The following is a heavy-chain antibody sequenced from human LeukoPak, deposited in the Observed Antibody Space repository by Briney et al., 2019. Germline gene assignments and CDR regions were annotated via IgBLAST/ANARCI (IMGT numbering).Heavy chain of an antibody. V-gene: IGHV4-39*01. CDR3: ARRDGYSILAFDY. Sequence: PSETLSLTCTVSGGSISSGGYYWSWIRQHPGKGLEWIGYIYYSGSTYYNPSLKSRVTISVDTSKNQFSLKLSSVTAADTAVYYCARRDGYSILAFDYWGQGTLVTVSS. J-gene: IGHJ4*02. CDR2: IYYSGST. D-gene: IGHD6-13*01. CDR1: GGSISSGGYY.